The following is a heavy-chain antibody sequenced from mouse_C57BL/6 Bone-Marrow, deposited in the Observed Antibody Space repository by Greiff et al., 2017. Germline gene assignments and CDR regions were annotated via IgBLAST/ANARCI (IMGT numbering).Heavy chain of an antibody. CDR3: ARRFMTTVRGPKGY. V-gene: IGHV1-42*01. CDR2: INPSTGGT. J-gene: IGHJ4*01. D-gene: IGHD1-1*01. Sequence: VQLQQSGPELVKPGASVKISCKASGYSFTGYYMNWVKQSPEKSLEWIGAINPSTGGTTYNQKFKAKATLTVDKSSSTAYMQLKSLTSEDSAVYYCARRFMTTVRGPKGYWGQGTSVTVSS. CDR1: GYSFTGYY.